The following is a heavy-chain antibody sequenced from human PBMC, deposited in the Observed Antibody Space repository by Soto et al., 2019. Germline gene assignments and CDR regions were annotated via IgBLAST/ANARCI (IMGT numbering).Heavy chain of an antibody. D-gene: IGHD2-8*01. CDR3: ARLIGNSWLDS. Sequence: QTLSLTCAISGDSVSTNSATCDWIRQSPSRGLEWLGRTYYRSKWDYDYAASVKGRININPDTSNNQVSLHLDSVTPDDTAVYYCARLIGNSWLDSWGQGTLVTVSS. V-gene: IGHV6-1*01. CDR2: TYYRSKWDY. CDR1: GDSVSTNSAT. J-gene: IGHJ5*01.